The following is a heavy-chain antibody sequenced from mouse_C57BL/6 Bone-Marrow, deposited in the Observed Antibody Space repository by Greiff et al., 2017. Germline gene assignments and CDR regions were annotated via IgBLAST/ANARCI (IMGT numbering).Heavy chain of an antibody. D-gene: IGHD3-2*01. CDR2: IDPETGGT. CDR1: GYTFTDYE. J-gene: IGHJ1*03. Sequence: VQLQQSGAELVRPGASVTLSCKASGYTFTDYEMHWVKQTPVHGLEWIGAIDPETGGTAYNQKFKGKAILTADKSSSTAYMELRSLTSEDSAVYYCTRDRDYWYFDVWGTGTTVTVSS. CDR3: TRDRDYWYFDV. V-gene: IGHV1-15*01.